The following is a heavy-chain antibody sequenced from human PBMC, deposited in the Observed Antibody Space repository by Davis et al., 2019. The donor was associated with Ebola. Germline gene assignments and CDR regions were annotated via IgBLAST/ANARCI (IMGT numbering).Heavy chain of an antibody. CDR2: ISAYNGNT. D-gene: IGHD6-19*01. CDR3: ARDLYGTMNAVTLDY. V-gene: IGHV1-18*04. Sequence: ASVKVSCKASGYTFTSYGISWVRQAPGQGLEWMGWISAYNGNTNYAQKLQGRVLMTTDTSTTTAYMEMRSLKSDDTAVYYCARDLYGTMNAVTLDYWGQGTLVTVSS. CDR1: GYTFTSYG. J-gene: IGHJ4*02.